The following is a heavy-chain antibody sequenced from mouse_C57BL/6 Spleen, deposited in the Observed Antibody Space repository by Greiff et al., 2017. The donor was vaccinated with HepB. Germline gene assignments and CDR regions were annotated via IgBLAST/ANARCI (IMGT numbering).Heavy chain of an antibody. CDR2: IYPSDSET. D-gene: IGHD4-1*02. V-gene: IGHV1-61*01. CDR3: ARSLNWDEFAY. J-gene: IGHJ3*01. CDR1: GYTFTSYW. Sequence: QVQLQQPGAELVRPGSSVKLSCKASGYTFTSYWMDWVKQRPGQGLEWIGNIYPSDSETHYNQKFKDKATLTADKSSSTAYMQLSSLTSEDSAVYYCARSLNWDEFAYWGQGTLVTVSA.